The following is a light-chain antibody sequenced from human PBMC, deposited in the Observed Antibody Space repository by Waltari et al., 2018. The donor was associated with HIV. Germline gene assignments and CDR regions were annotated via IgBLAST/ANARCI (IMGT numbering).Light chain of an antibody. J-gene: IGLJ3*02. CDR2: GNS. V-gene: IGLV1-40*01. Sequence: QSVLTQPPSVSGAPGQRVTISCTGSSSNLGAGYEVPWYQQLPGTAPKLLIYGNSNRPSGVPDRFSGSKSGTSASLAITGLQAEDEADYYCQSYDSSLSGWVFGGGTKLAVL. CDR3: QSYDSSLSGWV. CDR1: SSNLGAGYE.